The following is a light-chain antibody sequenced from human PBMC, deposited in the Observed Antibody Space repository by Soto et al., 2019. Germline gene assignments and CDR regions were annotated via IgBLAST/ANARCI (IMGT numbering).Light chain of an antibody. CDR1: QSVGTN. CDR2: GAS. Sequence: EIVMTQSPATLSVSPGERATLSCRASQSVGTNLVWYQQKPGQAPRLLIYGASNRATGIPDRFSGSGSGTDFTLTISSLEPEDFAVYYCQQYGSSGTFGQGTKVDIK. V-gene: IGKV3-20*01. J-gene: IGKJ1*01. CDR3: QQYGSSGT.